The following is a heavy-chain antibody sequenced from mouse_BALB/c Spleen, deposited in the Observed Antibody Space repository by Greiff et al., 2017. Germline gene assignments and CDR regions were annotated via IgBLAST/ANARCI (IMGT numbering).Heavy chain of an antibody. V-gene: IGHV1-7*01. CDR1: GYTFTSYW. CDR3: ARYTTVVATEDYYAMDY. CDR2: INPSTGYT. J-gene: IGHJ4*01. D-gene: IGHD1-1*01. Sequence: VQLQQSGAELAKPGASVKMSCKASGYTFTSYWMHWVKQRPGQGLEWIGYINPSTGYTEYNQKFKDKATLTADKSSSTAYMQLSSLTSEDSAVYYCARYTTVVATEDYYAMDYWGQGTSVTVSS.